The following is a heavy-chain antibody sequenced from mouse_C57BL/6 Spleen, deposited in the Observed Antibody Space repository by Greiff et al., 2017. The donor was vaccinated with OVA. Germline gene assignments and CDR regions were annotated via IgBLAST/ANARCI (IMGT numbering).Heavy chain of an antibody. CDR3: AGRAGYGYFDY. V-gene: IGHV1-59*01. D-gene: IGHD2-2*01. CDR1: GYTFTSYW. J-gene: IGHJ2*01. Sequence: QVQLQQPGAELVRPGTSVKLSCKASGYTFTSYWMHWVKQRPGQGLEWIGVIDPSDSYTNYNQKFKGKATLTVDTSSSTAYMQLSSLTSEDSAVYYCAGRAGYGYFDYWGQGTTLTVSS. CDR2: IDPSDSYT.